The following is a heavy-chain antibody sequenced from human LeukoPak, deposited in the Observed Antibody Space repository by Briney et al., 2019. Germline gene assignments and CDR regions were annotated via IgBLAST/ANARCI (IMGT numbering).Heavy chain of an antibody. CDR2: FNNVDKTI. V-gene: IGHV3-48*01. CDR1: GFTFSSYS. J-gene: IGHJ4*02. Sequence: GGSLRLSCAASGFTFSSYSMNWVRQAPGKGPEWVSYFNNVDKTIQYADSVKGRFTISSDNAKNSLYLQMNSLRAEDTAVYYCARGGIAAATPDYWGQGTLVTVSS. CDR3: ARGGIAAATPDY. D-gene: IGHD6-13*01.